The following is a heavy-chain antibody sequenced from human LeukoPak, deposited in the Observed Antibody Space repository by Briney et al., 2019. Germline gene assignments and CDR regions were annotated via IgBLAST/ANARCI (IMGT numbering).Heavy chain of an antibody. Sequence: ASVKVSCKASGGTFSSYAISWVRQAPGQGLEWMGGIIPIFGTANYAQKFQGRVTITTDESTSTAYMELSSLRSEDTAVYYCATDDIAAAGTTTYYYYGMDVWGQGTTVTVSS. CDR3: ATDDIAAAGTTTYYYYGMDV. J-gene: IGHJ6*02. D-gene: IGHD6-13*01. CDR2: IIPIFGTA. CDR1: GGTFSSYA. V-gene: IGHV1-69*05.